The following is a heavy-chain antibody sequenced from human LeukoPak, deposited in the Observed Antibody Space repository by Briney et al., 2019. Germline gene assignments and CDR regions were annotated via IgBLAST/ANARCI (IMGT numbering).Heavy chain of an antibody. V-gene: IGHV1-18*01. D-gene: IGHD6-13*01. CDR2: ISAYNGNT. CDR3: ARDRAAAGQISFWDY. Sequence: ASVKVSCKASGYTFTSYGISWVRQAPGRGLEWMGWISAYNGNTNYAQELQGRVTKTTDTSTSTAYMELRSLRSDDTAVYYCARDRAAAGQISFWDYWGQGTLVTVSS. J-gene: IGHJ4*02. CDR1: GYTFTSYG.